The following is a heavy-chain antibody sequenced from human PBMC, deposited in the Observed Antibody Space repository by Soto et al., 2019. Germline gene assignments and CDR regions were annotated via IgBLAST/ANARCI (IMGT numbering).Heavy chain of an antibody. CDR3: ATDYLVGYYYYGMDV. CDR1: GFSVSSNY. CDR2: IYSGGST. J-gene: IGHJ6*02. Sequence: GGSLRLSCAASGFSVSSNYMSWVHQAQGKGLEWVSVIYSGGSTYYADSVKGRFTISRDNSKNTLYLQMNSLRAEDTAVYYCATDYLVGYYYYGMDVWGQGTTVTVSS. D-gene: IGHD2-8*02. V-gene: IGHV3-53*01.